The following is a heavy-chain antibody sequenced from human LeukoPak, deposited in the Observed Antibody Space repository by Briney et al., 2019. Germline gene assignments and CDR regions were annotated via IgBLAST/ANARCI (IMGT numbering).Heavy chain of an antibody. J-gene: IGHJ4*02. D-gene: IGHD5-24*01. Sequence: SQTLSLTCAISGDSVSNNSAVWNWIRQSPSRGLEWLGRTYYRSKSYNDYAVSVKSRITVNPDTSKNQFSLQLNSVTPEDTAIYYCARSSRDGSLDYWGQGTLVTVSS. CDR3: ARSSRDGSLDY. CDR2: TYYRSKSYN. V-gene: IGHV6-1*01. CDR1: GDSVSNNSAV.